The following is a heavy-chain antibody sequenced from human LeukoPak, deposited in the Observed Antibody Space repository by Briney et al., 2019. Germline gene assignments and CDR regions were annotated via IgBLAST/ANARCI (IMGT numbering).Heavy chain of an antibody. CDR1: GYTFTGYY. D-gene: IGHD3-10*01. CDR3: ARLGLWLGELSYMDV. CDR2: INPNSGGT. J-gene: IGHJ6*03. Sequence: GASVKVSCKASGYTFTGYYMHWVRQAPGQGLEWMGWINPNSGGTNYAQKFQGRVTMTRDTSISTAYMELSRLRSDDTAVYYCARLGLWLGELSYMDVWGKGTTVTISS. V-gene: IGHV1-2*02.